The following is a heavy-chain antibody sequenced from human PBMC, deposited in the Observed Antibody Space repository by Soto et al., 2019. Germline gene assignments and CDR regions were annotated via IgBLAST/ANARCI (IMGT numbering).Heavy chain of an antibody. J-gene: IGHJ4*02. CDR3: ARQIYDSDTGPNFQYYFDS. CDR1: GYSFAGYW. Sequence: GESLKISCKGSGYSFAGYWITWVRQKPGKGLEWMGRIDPSDSQTYYSPSFRGHVTISATKSITTVFLQWGSLRASDTAMYYCARQIYDSDTGPNFQYYFDSWGQGTPVTVSS. D-gene: IGHD3-22*01. CDR2: IDPSDSQT. V-gene: IGHV5-10-1*01.